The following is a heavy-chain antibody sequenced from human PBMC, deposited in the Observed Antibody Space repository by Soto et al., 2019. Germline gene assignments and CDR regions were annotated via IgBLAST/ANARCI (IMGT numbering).Heavy chain of an antibody. Sequence: QVQLVQAGAEVKKPGASVKVSCKSSGYTFTSYGISWVRQAPGQGLEWMGRISAYNGNTNYAQNLQGRVTMTTDTATSKASMDLRSLRSDDTAVYYCARVVGALGHWFDPWVQGTLVTVSS. CDR1: GYTFTSYG. CDR2: ISAYNGNT. D-gene: IGHD1-26*01. CDR3: ARVVGALGHWFDP. J-gene: IGHJ5*02. V-gene: IGHV1-18*01.